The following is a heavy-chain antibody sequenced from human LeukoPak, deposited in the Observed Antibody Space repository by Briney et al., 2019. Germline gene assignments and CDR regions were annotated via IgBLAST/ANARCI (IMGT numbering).Heavy chain of an antibody. CDR3: ARDRPRIVGANNDAFDI. CDR2: IYYSGST. J-gene: IGHJ3*02. CDR1: GGSISSYY. D-gene: IGHD1-26*01. V-gene: IGHV4-59*01. Sequence: SETLSLTCTVSGGSISSYYWSWIRQPPGKGLEWIGYIYYSGSTNYNPSLKSRVTISVDTSKNQFSLKLSSVTAADTAVYYCARDRPRIVGANNDAFDIWGQGTMVTVSS.